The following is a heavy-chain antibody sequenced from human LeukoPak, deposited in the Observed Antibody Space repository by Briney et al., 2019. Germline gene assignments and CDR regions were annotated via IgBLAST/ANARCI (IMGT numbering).Heavy chain of an antibody. D-gene: IGHD4-17*01. J-gene: IGHJ4*02. Sequence: GGSLRLSCAVSGFNLTVYEIIWVRQAPGKGLEWVSYIISTSKTIYYSDSVKGRFTISRDTAKNSLYLEMNSLRAEDTAVYYCARDDYGDLYYFDYWGQGTLVTVSS. CDR3: ARDDYGDLYYFDY. CDR2: IISTSKTI. CDR1: GFNLTVYE. V-gene: IGHV3-48*03.